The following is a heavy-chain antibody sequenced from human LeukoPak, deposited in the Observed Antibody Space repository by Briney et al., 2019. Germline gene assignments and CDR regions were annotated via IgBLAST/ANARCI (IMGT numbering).Heavy chain of an antibody. J-gene: IGHJ4*02. CDR3: SREVGGSYWDY. CDR2: IRSKVYGRTT. CDR1: GFTFDYYT. Sequence: GGSLRLSCTASGFTFDYYTMSWFRQAPGMGLEWVCLIRSKVYGRTTEHAASVRGRFTISRDDSKSIVYLQMNSLKNEDTALYYCSREVGGSYWDYWGQGNQVTVSS. V-gene: IGHV3-49*03. D-gene: IGHD1-26*01.